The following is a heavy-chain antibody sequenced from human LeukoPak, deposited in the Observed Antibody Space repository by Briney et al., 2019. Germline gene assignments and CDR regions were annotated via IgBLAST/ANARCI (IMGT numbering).Heavy chain of an antibody. D-gene: IGHD3-22*01. CDR2: IYYSGST. V-gene: IGHV4-31*03. CDR3: ARDHYYDSSALDY. CDR1: GGSISSGGYY. Sequence: SQTLFLTCTVSGGSISSGGYYWSWIRQHPGKGLEWIGYIYYSGSTYYNPSLKSRVTISVDTSKNQFSLKLSSVTAADTAVYYCARDHYYDSSALDYWGQGTLVTVSS. J-gene: IGHJ4*02.